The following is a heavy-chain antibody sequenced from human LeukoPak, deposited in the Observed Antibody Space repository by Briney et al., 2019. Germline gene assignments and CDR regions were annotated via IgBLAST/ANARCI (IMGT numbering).Heavy chain of an antibody. CDR2: ISDTGNT. D-gene: IGHD2-15*01. J-gene: IGHJ4*02. CDR1: GFTLSSYA. CDR3: AKAPVTTCRGAFCYPFDY. V-gene: IGHV3-23*01. Sequence: GGSLRLSCAASGFTLSSYAMSWVRQAPGKGLEWVSAISDTGNTYHADSVKGRFTISRDSSKNTLFLQMNRLRPEDAAVYYCAKAPVTTCRGAFCYPFDYWGLGTLVTVSA.